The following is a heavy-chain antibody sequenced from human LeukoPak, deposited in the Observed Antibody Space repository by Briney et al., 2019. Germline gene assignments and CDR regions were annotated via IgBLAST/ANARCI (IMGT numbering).Heavy chain of an antibody. J-gene: IGHJ6*03. V-gene: IGHV1-18*01. D-gene: IGHD6-13*01. CDR3: ARVASSSWHPTNYYYMDV. CDR2: ISAYNGNT. CDR1: GYTFTSYG. Sequence: ASVKASCKASGYTFTSYGISWVRQAPGQGLERMGWISAYNGNTNYAQKLQGRVTMTTDTSTSTAYMELRSLRSDDTAVYYCARVASSSWHPTNYYYMDVWGKGTTVTVSS.